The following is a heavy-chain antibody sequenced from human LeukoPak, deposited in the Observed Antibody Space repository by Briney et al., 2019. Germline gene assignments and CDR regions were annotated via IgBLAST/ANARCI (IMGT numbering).Heavy chain of an antibody. CDR3: ARDQEGATWYYFDY. CDR1: GGSISSYY. V-gene: IGHV4-39*07. CDR2: IYYSGST. D-gene: IGHD1-26*01. Sequence: SETLSLTCSVSGGSISSYYWGWIRQPPGKGLEWIGSIYYSGSTYYNPSLKSRVTISVDTSKNQFSLKLSSVTAADTAVYYCARDQEGATWYYFDYWGQGTLVTVSS. J-gene: IGHJ4*02.